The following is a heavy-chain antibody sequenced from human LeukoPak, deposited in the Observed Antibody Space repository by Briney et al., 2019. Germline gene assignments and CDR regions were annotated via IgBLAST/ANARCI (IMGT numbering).Heavy chain of an antibody. Sequence: SETLSLTCTVSGGSISTYYWSWIRQPPGKGLEWIGEINHSGSTNYNPSLKSRVTISVDTSKNQFSLKLSSVTAADTAVYYCARVVYDSSAFDAFDIWGQGTMVTVSS. J-gene: IGHJ3*02. CDR1: GGSISTYY. D-gene: IGHD3-22*01. CDR2: INHSGST. V-gene: IGHV4-34*01. CDR3: ARVVYDSSAFDAFDI.